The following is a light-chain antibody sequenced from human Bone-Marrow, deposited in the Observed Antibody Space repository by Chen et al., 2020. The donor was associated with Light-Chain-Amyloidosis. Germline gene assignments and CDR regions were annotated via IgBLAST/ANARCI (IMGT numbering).Light chain of an antibody. J-gene: IGKJ3*01. Sequence: IQMTQSPYSLSASVGDRVSLTCRASRPISFFLAWYQQKPGRLPRLLIYAARTLQSGVPSRFSGSTSGTDFTLTISSLQPEDVATYYCQNYYSAPFTFGPGTKVDIK. CDR2: AAR. V-gene: IGKV1-27*01. CDR3: QNYYSAPFT. CDR1: RPISFF.